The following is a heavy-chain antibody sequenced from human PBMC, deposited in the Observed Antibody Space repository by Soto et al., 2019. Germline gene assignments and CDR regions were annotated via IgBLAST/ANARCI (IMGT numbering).Heavy chain of an antibody. CDR3: ARDSGIAAIDY. V-gene: IGHV4-59*01. J-gene: IGHJ4*02. CDR2: IYYSGST. CDR1: GGSIRSSY. D-gene: IGHD6-13*01. Sequence: SDSLELACTVCGGSIRSSYGGWFRQPPGKGLEWIGYIYYSGSTNYNPSLKSRVTISVDTSKNQFSLKLSSVTAADTAVYYCARDSGIAAIDYWGQGTLVTVSS.